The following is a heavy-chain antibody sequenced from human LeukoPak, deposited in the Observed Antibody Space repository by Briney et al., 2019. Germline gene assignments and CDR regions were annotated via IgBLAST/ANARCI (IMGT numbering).Heavy chain of an antibody. J-gene: IGHJ4*02. CDR1: GGSISSYY. V-gene: IGHV4-4*07. Sequence: SETLSLSCTVSGGSISSYYWSWIRQPAGKGLEWIGRIYTSGSTNYNPSLKSRVTMSVDTSKNQFSLKLSSVTAADTAVYYCAKDGVVVPAANSSPDDYWGQGTLVTVSS. D-gene: IGHD2-2*01. CDR2: IYTSGST. CDR3: AKDGVVVPAANSSPDDY.